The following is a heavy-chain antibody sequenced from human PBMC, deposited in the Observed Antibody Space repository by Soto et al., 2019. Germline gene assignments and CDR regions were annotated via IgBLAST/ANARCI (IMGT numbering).Heavy chain of an antibody. CDR2: ISGSGGHT. V-gene: IGHV3-23*01. Sequence: EVQLLESGGGLVQPGGSLRLSCAASGFTFSTYTMTWLRQAPGKGLEWVSSISGSGGHTYYAESVKGRLIVSRDSSKNMLFLQMNSLRAEDTAVYYCAKDGSYSSSWPYYFDHWGQGTLVTVSS. D-gene: IGHD6-13*01. CDR1: GFTFSTYT. J-gene: IGHJ4*02. CDR3: AKDGSYSSSWPYYFDH.